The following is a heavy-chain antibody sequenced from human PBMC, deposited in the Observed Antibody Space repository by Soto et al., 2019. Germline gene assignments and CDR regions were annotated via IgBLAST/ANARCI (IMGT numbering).Heavy chain of an antibody. D-gene: IGHD3-22*01. Sequence: PSETLSLTCTVSGGSISSYYWSWIRQPPGKGLEWIGYIYYSGSTNYNPSLKSRVTISVDTSKNQFSLKLSSVTAADTAVYYCARETYYDSRGYFYYWGQGTLVTVSS. CDR1: GGSISSYY. CDR3: ARETYYDSRGYFYY. CDR2: IYYSGST. V-gene: IGHV4-59*01. J-gene: IGHJ4*02.